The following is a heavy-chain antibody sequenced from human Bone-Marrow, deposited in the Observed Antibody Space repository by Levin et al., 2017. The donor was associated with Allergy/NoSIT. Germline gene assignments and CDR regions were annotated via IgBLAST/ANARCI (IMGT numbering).Heavy chain of an antibody. CDR1: GGSISRDDFY. D-gene: IGHD2-21*02. J-gene: IGHJ4*02. CDR3: VSNAYCGGDCYTDY. CDR2: IYYSGSA. V-gene: IGHV4-30-4*01. Sequence: SETLSLTCTVSGGSISRDDFYWSWVRQSPGKGLEWIGYIYYSGSAYYNPSLKSRLTISVDTSKNQFSLKLSSVTAADTAVYFCVSNAYCGGDCYTDYWGQGTLVTVSS.